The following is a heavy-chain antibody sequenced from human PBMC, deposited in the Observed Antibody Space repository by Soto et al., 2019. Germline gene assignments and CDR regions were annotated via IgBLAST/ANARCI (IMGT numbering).Heavy chain of an antibody. Sequence: SETLSLTCSVSGDSINSDKYYWGWIRQPPGKGLEWIGKVYYRGNTYYNPSLKTRVTISVDMSKNQFSLKLRSVTAADTAVYYCARAQGMTTVHWGPGTLVTVSS. J-gene: IGHJ4*02. CDR3: ARAQGMTTVH. CDR2: VYYRGNT. CDR1: GDSINSDKYY. D-gene: IGHD4-17*01. V-gene: IGHV4-39*07.